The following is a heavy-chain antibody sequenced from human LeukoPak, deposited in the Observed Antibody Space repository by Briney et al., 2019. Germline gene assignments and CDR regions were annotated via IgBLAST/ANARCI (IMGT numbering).Heavy chain of an antibody. CDR3: AREAAGYCSSTSCYTDWFDP. CDR1: GYTFTCYA. J-gene: IGHJ5*02. V-gene: IGHV1-3*01. CDR2: INAGNGNT. Sequence: ASVKVSCKASGYTFTCYAMHWVRQAPGQRLEWMGWINAGNGNTKYSQKFQGRVTITRDTSASTAYMELSSLRSEDTAVYYCAREAAGYCSSTSCYTDWFDPWGQGTLVTVSS. D-gene: IGHD2-2*02.